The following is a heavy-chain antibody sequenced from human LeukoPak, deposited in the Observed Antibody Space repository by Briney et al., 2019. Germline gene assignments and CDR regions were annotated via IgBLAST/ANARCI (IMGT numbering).Heavy chain of an antibody. V-gene: IGHV4-34*01. CDR3: ARGSTMIVVVITPDAFDI. CDR2: INHSGST. D-gene: IGHD3-22*01. J-gene: IGHJ3*02. CDR1: GGSFSGYD. Sequence: SETLSLTCAVYGGSFSGYDWSWIRQPPGKGLEWIGEINHSGSTNYNPSLKSRVTISVDTSKNQFSLKLSSVTAADTAVYYCARGSTMIVVVITPDAFDIWGQGTMVTVSS.